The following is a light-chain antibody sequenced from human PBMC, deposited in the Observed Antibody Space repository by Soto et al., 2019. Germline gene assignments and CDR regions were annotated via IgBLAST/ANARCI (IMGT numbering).Light chain of an antibody. Sequence: QSVLTQPASVSGSPGQSITISCSGTSSDVGAYNYVSWYQQHPAKAPKLMIYDVSNRPSGVSDRFSGSKSGNTASLTISGLQDEDEAYYYCSSYTSSSTYVFGSGTKLTVL. CDR1: SSDVGAYNY. CDR2: DVS. CDR3: SSYTSSSTYV. V-gene: IGLV2-14*01. J-gene: IGLJ1*01.